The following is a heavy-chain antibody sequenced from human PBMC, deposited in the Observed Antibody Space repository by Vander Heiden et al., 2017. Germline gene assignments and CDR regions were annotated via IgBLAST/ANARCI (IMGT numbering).Heavy chain of an antibody. V-gene: IGHV3-9*01. D-gene: IGHD3-16*01. CDR3: ANDGGREYVFDH. CDR2: ISWYSGSI. Sequence: CAASGFTFDDYAMHWVRQAPGTGLEWVSRISWYSGSIGEADAVKGRFTISRDNAKNSPYLRLKRVGAEDTALYYSANDGGREYVFDHGSQGTMVTVFS. J-gene: IGHJ4*02. CDR1: GFTFDDYA.